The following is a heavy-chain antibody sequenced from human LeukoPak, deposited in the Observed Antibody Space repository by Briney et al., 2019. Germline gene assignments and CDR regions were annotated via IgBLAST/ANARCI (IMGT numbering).Heavy chain of an antibody. CDR3: ACTAYYYYYLDV. Sequence: PGRSLRLSCAASGFTFSSHAMSWVRQAPGEGLEWVSAVSGGGDNTYYADSVKGRFTISRDNSKNTLYLHMSSLRAEDTAVYYCACTAYYYYYLDVWGKGTTVTVSS. D-gene: IGHD5-18*01. CDR2: VSGGGDNT. J-gene: IGHJ6*03. V-gene: IGHV3-23*01. CDR1: GFTFSSHA.